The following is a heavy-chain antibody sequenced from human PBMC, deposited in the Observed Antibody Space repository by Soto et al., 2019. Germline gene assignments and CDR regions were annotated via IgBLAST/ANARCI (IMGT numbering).Heavy chain of an antibody. CDR2: INPSGVST. Sequence: GXSVKVSCKASGYTFTSYYMHWVRQAPGQGLEWMGIINPSGVSTSYAQKFQGRVTMTRDTSTSTVYMELSSLRSEDTAVYYCARGREPGYYGMDVWGQGTTVTVSS. J-gene: IGHJ6*02. V-gene: IGHV1-46*01. D-gene: IGHD2-2*01. CDR3: ARGREPGYYGMDV. CDR1: GYTFTSYY.